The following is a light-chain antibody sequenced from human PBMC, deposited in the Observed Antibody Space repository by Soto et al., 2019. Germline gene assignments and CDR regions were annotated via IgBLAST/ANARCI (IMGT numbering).Light chain of an antibody. CDR2: AAS. CDR1: QGVSTW. Sequence: IQMTQSPYTLSGSLGERVKITFRASQGVSTWLAWYQHKPGQAPKLLIYAASKLQSGVPSRFSASGSVRDFTLTITSLQPEDSATYYCQQYYDFRTFGRGTKVDI. V-gene: IGKV1-5*03. J-gene: IGKJ1*01. CDR3: QQYYDFRT.